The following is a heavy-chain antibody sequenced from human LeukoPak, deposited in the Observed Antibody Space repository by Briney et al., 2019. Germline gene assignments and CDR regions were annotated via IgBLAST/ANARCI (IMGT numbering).Heavy chain of an antibody. V-gene: IGHV3-21*01. Sequence: GGSLRLSCAASGFTFTGYTMNWVRQAPGKGLEWVSSISSSSTYIYYADSVKGRFTISRDNAKNTLYLQMNSLRAEDTAVYYCARGAGDYDYWGQGTLVTVSS. D-gene: IGHD4-17*01. J-gene: IGHJ4*02. CDR3: ARGAGDYDY. CDR1: GFTFTGYT. CDR2: ISSSSTYI.